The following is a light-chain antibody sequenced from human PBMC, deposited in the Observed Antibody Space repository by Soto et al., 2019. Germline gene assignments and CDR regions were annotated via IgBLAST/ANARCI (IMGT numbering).Light chain of an antibody. CDR2: GES. V-gene: IGKV3-20*01. Sequence: EIVLTQSPGTLSLSPGERSTRSGMASQSVSNNYLAWYQQRPVQDPRLPIYGESNRATGIPDRFSGSGSGTDFTLTISRLEPEDFAVYYCQQYGSSGTVGQVTKVEIK. CDR1: QSVSNNY. J-gene: IGKJ1*01. CDR3: QQYGSSGT.